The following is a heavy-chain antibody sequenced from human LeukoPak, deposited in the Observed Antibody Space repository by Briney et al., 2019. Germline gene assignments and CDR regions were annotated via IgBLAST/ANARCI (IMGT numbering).Heavy chain of an antibody. CDR2: ISSSSSYI. CDR3: ARVLRPRYSSGWYVNDY. Sequence: GGSLRLSCAASGFTFSSYSMNWVRQAPGKGLEWVSSISSSSSYIYYADSVKGRFTISRDNAKNSLYLQMNSLRAEDTAVYYCARVLRPRYSSGWYVNDYWGQGTLVTVSS. J-gene: IGHJ4*02. CDR1: GFTFSSYS. V-gene: IGHV3-21*01. D-gene: IGHD6-19*01.